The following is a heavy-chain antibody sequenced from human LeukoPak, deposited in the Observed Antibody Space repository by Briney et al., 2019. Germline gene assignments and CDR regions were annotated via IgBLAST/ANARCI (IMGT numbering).Heavy chain of an antibody. V-gene: IGHV4-38-2*02. D-gene: IGHD6-13*01. CDR3: ASPSSSWCPDVVD. CDR2: IYHSGST. J-gene: IGHJ4*02. CDR1: GYSISSGYY. Sequence: PSETLSLTCTVSGYSISSGYYWGWIRQPPGKGLEWIGSIYHSGSTYYNPSLKSRVTISVDTSKNQFSLKLSSVTAADTAVYYCASPSSSWCPDVVDWGQGTLVTVSS.